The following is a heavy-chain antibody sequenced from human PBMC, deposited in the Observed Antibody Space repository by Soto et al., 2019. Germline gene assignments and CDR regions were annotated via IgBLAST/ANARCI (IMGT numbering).Heavy chain of an antibody. CDR1: SASISSSSYT. Sequence: QLQLQESGPGLVKPSETLSLTCTVSSASISSSSYTWGWIRQPPGKGLEWIGSIYYSGTTYYNPSLNSRVTVSVVTANSQCSLKVSSVSAADTAVYYCARLHGYCISSDCHGHYAMDVWGHGTTVTVSS. CDR3: ARLHGYCISSDCHGHYAMDV. D-gene: IGHD2-2*01. V-gene: IGHV4-39*01. J-gene: IGHJ6*02. CDR2: IYYSGTT.